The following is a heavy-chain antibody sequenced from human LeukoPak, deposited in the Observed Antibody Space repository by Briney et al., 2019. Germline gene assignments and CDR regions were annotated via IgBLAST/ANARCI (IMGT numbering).Heavy chain of an antibody. J-gene: IGHJ4*02. CDR1: GYTFTGYY. CDR3: AATVTTSYFDY. V-gene: IGHV1-2*06. CDR2: INPNSGGT. D-gene: IGHD4-17*01. Sequence: ASVKVSCKASGYTFTGYYMHWVRQAPGQGLEWMGRINPNSGGTNYAQKFQGRVTMTRDTSISTAYMELSRLRSDDTAAYYCAATVTTSYFDYWGQGTLVTVSS.